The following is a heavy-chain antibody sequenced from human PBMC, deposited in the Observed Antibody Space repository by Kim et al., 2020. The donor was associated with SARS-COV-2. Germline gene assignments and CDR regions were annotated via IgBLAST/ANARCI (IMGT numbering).Heavy chain of an antibody. V-gene: IGHV3-30*03. D-gene: IGHD3-10*01. J-gene: IGHJ1*01. CDR3: AYGSGSPGSLQH. CDR1: GFTFSSYG. Sequence: GGSLRLSCAASGFTFSSYGMHWVRQAPGKGLEWVAVISYDGSNKYYADSVKGRFTISRDNSKNTLYLQMNSLRAEDTAVYYCAYGSGSPGSLQHWGQGTLVTVSS. CDR2: ISYDGSNK.